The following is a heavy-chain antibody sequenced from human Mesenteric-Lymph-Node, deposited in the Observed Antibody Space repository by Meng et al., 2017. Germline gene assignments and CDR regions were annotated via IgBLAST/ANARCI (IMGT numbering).Heavy chain of an antibody. CDR1: GYTFTGYY. J-gene: IGHJ4*02. CDR3: ARVGYYYDSSGYYNY. CDR2: INPNSGGT. D-gene: IGHD3-22*01. Sequence: ASVKVSCKASGYTFTGYYMHWVRQAPGQGLEWRGWINPNSGGTNYAQKFQGRVTMTRATSISTAYMELSRLRSDDTAVYYCARVGYYYDSSGYYNYWGQGTLVTVSS. V-gene: IGHV1-2*02.